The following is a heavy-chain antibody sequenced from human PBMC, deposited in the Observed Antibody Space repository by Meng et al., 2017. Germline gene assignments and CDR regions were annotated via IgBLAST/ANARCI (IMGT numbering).Heavy chain of an antibody. D-gene: IGHD4-23*01. V-gene: IGHV1-2*06. J-gene: IGHJ4*02. CDR1: GYLFTGYY. CDR2: INPNSGVT. CDR3: AREIASRGNHAR. Sequence: QVQLVQSGAEVKKPGASVKVSCKASGYLFTGYYIHWVRQAPGQGLEWMGQINPNSGVTNFAQRFQGRVTMTRDTSISTAYMELSRLTSDDTAVYYRAREIASRGNHARWGQGTLVTVSS.